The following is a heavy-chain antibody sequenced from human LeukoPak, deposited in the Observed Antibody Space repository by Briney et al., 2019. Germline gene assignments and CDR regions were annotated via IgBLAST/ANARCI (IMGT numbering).Heavy chain of an antibody. CDR2: ISGDGSTP. J-gene: IGHJ5*02. V-gene: IGHV3-74*01. D-gene: IGHD6-13*01. Sequence: GGSLRLSCAASGFTFSSYAMSWVRQAPGKGPVWVSRISGDGSTPTYADSVKGRFTISRDNDKNTLHLQMNSLRVEDTALYYCVRDIAPDGTIWFDPWGQGTLVTDSS. CDR1: GFTFSSYA. CDR3: VRDIAPDGTIWFDP.